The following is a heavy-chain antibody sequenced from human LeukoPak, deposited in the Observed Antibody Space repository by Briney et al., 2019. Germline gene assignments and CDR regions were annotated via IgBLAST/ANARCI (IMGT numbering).Heavy chain of an antibody. D-gene: IGHD6-13*01. CDR2: INHSGST. V-gene: IGHV4-34*01. Sequence: PSETLSLTCAVYGGSFSGYYWSWIRQPPGKGLEWIGEINHSGSTNYNPSLKSRVTISVDASKNQFSLKLSSVTAADTAVYYCARGDYSSSCWFDPWGHGTLVTVSS. CDR1: GGSFSGYY. J-gene: IGHJ5*02. CDR3: ARGDYSSSCWFDP.